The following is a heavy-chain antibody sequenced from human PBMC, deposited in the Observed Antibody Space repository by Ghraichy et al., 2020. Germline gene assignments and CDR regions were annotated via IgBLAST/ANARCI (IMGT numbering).Heavy chain of an antibody. CDR1: GYTLTKLS. J-gene: IGHJ6*03. CDR3: ATGAYCSGGSCYSHYYYYYYMDV. V-gene: IGHV1-24*01. CDR2: FDPEDGET. D-gene: IGHD2-15*01. Sequence: ASVKVSCKVSGYTLTKLSMHWVRQAPGKGLEWMGGFDPEDGETIYAQKFQGRVTMTEDTSTDTAYMELSSLRSEDTAVYYCATGAYCSGGSCYSHYYYYYYMDVWGKGTTVTVSS.